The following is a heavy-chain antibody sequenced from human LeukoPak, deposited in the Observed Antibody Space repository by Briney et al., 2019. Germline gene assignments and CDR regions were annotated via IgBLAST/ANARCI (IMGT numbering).Heavy chain of an antibody. CDR2: IYYSGST. Sequence: RTSETLSLTCTVSGGSISSYYWSWIRQPPGKGLEWIGYIYYSGSTNYNPSLKSRVTISVDTSKNQFSLKLSSVTAADTAVYYCARQQQLVTPHSYYYYGMDVWGQGTTVTVSS. CDR3: ARQQQLVTPHSYYYYGMDV. D-gene: IGHD6-13*01. J-gene: IGHJ6*02. CDR1: GGSISSYY. V-gene: IGHV4-59*08.